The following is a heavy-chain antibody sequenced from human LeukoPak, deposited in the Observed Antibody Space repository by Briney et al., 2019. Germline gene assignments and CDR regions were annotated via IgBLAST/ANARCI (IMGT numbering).Heavy chain of an antibody. V-gene: IGHV1-58*02. CDR3: ARGTAAAANRNWFDS. CDR2: IVVGSGNT. D-gene: IGHD6-13*01. CDR1: GFTFTSSA. J-gene: IGHJ5*01. Sequence: GTSVKVSCKASGFTFTSSAMQWVRQARGQRLEWIGWIVVGSGNTNYAQKFQERVTITRDMSTSTAYMELSSLRAEDTAVYFCARGTAAAANRNWFDSWGQGTLVTVSS.